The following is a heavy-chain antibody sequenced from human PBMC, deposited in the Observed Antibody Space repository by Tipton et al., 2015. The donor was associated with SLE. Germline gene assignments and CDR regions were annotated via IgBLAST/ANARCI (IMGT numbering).Heavy chain of an antibody. CDR2: IYPGDSDI. D-gene: IGHD1-26*01. CDR1: GYSFSSYW. Sequence: QLVQSGAEVKKPGESLKISCKGSGYSFSSYWIGWVRQMPGKGLEWMGIIYPGDSDIKYSPSFQGRVTFAADKSISTVYLQWKSLKASDSAMYFCARQNTGNYDVWGQGTLVTTSS. V-gene: IGHV5-51*01. J-gene: IGHJ4*02. CDR3: ARQNTGNYDV.